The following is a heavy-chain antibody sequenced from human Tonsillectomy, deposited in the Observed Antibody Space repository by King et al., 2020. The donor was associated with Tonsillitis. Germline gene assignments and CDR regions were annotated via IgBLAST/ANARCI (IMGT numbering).Heavy chain of an antibody. CDR3: ARAGFCDSTSCYRYYYYMDV. J-gene: IGHJ6*03. CDR2: ISYDGSNN. Sequence: VQLVESGGGVVQPGRSLRLSCAASGFTFTTYAMHWVRQAPGKGLEWVAFISYDGSNNSYTDSVKGRYTISRDNPKNTLYLQMNSLSAEETAVDYCARAGFCDSTSCYRYYYYMDVWGKGTTVTVSS. V-gene: IGHV3-30-3*01. CDR1: GFTFTTYA. D-gene: IGHD2-2*01.